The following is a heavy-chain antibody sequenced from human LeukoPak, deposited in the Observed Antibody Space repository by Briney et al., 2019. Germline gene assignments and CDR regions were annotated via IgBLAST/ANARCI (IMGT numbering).Heavy chain of an antibody. D-gene: IGHD6-13*01. J-gene: IGHJ4*02. Sequence: KPSETLSLTCTVSGGSINFYYWSWIRQPPGKRLEWIAYIFTSGSTSYNPSLKSRVTISVDMSKNQFSLKLSSVTAADTAVYYCARHHQQQVTGYDYWGQGTLVTVSS. CDR1: GGSINFYY. CDR3: ARHHQQQVTGYDY. CDR2: IFTSGST. V-gene: IGHV4-4*09.